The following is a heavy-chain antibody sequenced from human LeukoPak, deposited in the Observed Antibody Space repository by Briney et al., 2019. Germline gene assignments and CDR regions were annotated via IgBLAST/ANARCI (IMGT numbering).Heavy chain of an antibody. CDR1: GGTFSSYT. CDR3: ASRRSRRGAFDI. CDR2: IIPILGIA. Sequence: EASVKLSCKASGGTFSSYTISWVRQAPGQGLEWMGRIIPILGIANYAQKFQGRVTITADKSTSTAYMELSGLRSEDTAVYYCASRRSRRGAFDIWGQGTMVTVSS. J-gene: IGHJ3*02. V-gene: IGHV1-69*02. D-gene: IGHD2-2*01.